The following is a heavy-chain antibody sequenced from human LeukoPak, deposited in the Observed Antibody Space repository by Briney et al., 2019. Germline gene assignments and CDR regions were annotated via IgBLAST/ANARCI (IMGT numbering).Heavy chain of an antibody. Sequence: GGSLRLSCTASGFTFSTYAMHWVRQAPGKGLEWMAITPYDESNTYYADSVKGRFTISRDYSKNTVYLQMNNLTAEDTAVYYCARGYCNSNICYGDHFEYWGQGTLVTVSS. J-gene: IGHJ4*02. D-gene: IGHD2-2*01. CDR1: GFTFSTYA. V-gene: IGHV3-30*04. CDR3: ARGYCNSNICYGDHFEY. CDR2: TPYDESNT.